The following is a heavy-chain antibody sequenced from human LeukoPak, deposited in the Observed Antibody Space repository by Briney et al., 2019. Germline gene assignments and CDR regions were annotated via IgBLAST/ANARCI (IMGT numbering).Heavy chain of an antibody. Sequence: ASVKVSCKASGYTFTSYGSSWVRQAPGQGLEWMGWISAYNGNTNYAQKLQGRVTMTTDTSTSTAYMELRSLRSDDTAVYYCARDRRYFDWLLPMDVWGKGTTVTVSS. CDR1: GYTFTSYG. CDR2: ISAYNGNT. J-gene: IGHJ6*03. CDR3: ARDRRYFDWLLPMDV. D-gene: IGHD3-9*01. V-gene: IGHV1-18*01.